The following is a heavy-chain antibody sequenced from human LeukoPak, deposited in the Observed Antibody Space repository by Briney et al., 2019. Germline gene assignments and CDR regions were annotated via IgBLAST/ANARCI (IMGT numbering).Heavy chain of an antibody. J-gene: IGHJ3*02. CDR2: IIPIFGTA. Sequence: SVKGSSNASAGTFSSYAISWVRQAPGQGLEWMGGIIPIFGTANYAQKFQGRVTITADESTSTAYMELSSLRSEDTAVYYCARDTKNYYDSSGYFGAFDIWGQGTMGTVSS. V-gene: IGHV1-69*13. CDR1: AGTFSSYA. CDR3: ARDTKNYYDSSGYFGAFDI. D-gene: IGHD3-22*01.